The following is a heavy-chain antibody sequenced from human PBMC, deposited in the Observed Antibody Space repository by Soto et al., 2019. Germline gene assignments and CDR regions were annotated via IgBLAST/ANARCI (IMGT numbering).Heavy chain of an antibody. J-gene: IGHJ6*02. CDR2: ISDSGETT. CDR1: GFVFGSYA. D-gene: IGHD3-3*01. CDR3: ANTIFGITQFGMDV. Sequence: EVQLLESGGDLVQPGGSLRLSCVGSGFVFGSYAMSWVRQAPGQGLEWVSGISDSGETTYYADSVKGRFTISRDDSKNTLYLLMNSLRAEDTALYYCANTIFGITQFGMDVWGQGTTVTVS. V-gene: IGHV3-23*01.